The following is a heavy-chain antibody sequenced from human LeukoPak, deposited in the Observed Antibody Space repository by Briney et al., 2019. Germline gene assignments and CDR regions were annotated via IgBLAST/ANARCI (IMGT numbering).Heavy chain of an antibody. V-gene: IGHV1-18*01. Sequence: GASVKVSCKASGYTFTIYGISWVRQAPGQGLEWMGWISAYNGNTNYAQKLQDRVTMTTDTSTSTAYMELRSLRSDDTAVYYCARYSLSFSSSWHYYFGYWGQGTLVTVSS. CDR3: ARYSLSFSSSWHYYFGY. CDR2: ISAYNGNT. J-gene: IGHJ4*02. D-gene: IGHD6-13*01. CDR1: GYTFTIYG.